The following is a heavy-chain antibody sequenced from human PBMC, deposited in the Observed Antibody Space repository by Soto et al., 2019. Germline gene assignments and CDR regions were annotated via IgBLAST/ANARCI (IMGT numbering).Heavy chain of an antibody. V-gene: IGHV3-30*18. Sequence: QVHLVESGGGVVQPGRSLRLACAASGFTFSSYGMHWVRQAPGKGLEWGAVMSNDGTSRFYADSVKGRFTISRDNSNNNLYLQMNSLRAENTAIYYCAKVRVKDYYYYAMDVWGQGTTVTVSS. CDR3: AKVRVKDYYYYAMDV. CDR2: MSNDGTSR. J-gene: IGHJ6*02. CDR1: GFTFSSYG. D-gene: IGHD4-4*01.